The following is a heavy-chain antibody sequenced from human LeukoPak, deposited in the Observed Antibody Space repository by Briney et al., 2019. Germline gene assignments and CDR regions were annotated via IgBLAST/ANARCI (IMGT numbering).Heavy chain of an antibody. CDR1: GFSLSTSGVG. Sequence: SGPTLVNPTQTLTLTCTFPGFSLSTSGVGVGWIRQPPGKALEWLALIYWNDDKRYSPSLRSRLTITKDTSKNQVVLTMTNMDPVDTATYYCAHWGRITIFGVVINHFDYWGQGTLVTVSS. J-gene: IGHJ4*02. V-gene: IGHV2-5*01. CDR3: AHWGRITIFGVVINHFDY. CDR2: IYWNDDK. D-gene: IGHD3-3*01.